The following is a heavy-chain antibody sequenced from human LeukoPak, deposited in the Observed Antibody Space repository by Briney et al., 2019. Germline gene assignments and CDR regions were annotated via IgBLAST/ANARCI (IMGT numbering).Heavy chain of an antibody. CDR2: ISSSGSTI. Sequence: GGSLRLSCAASGFTFSDYYMSWIRQAPGKGLEWVSYISSSGSTIYSADSVKGRFTISRDNAKKSLYLQMNGLRADDTAVYYCARERGYGADYWGQGTLVTVSS. V-gene: IGHV3-11*04. CDR3: ARERGYGADY. CDR1: GFTFSDYY. J-gene: IGHJ4*02. D-gene: IGHD4-17*01.